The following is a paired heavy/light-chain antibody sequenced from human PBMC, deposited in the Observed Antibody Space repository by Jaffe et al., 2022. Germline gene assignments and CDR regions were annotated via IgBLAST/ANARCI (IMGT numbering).Heavy chain of an antibody. CDR1: GFTFNKYA. CDR2: ISGSGDST. D-gene: IGHD3-3*02. V-gene: IGHV3-23*01. CDR3: AKVGHFWSGYYGSGYYYYMDV. J-gene: IGHJ6*03. Sequence: EVQLLDSGGGLVQPGGPLRLSCAASGFTFNKYAMNWVRQAPGKGLEWVSAISGSGDSTYYADSVKGRFTISRDNSENTLYLQMNSLRAEDTAVYYCAKVGHFWSGYYGSGYYYYMDVWGKGTTVTVSS.
Light chain of an antibody. CDR2: GAS. CDR3: QQYASSPPIT. CDR1: QSVASSY. Sequence: EIVLTQSPGTLSLSPGERATLSCRASQSVASSYLAWYQQKPGQAPRLLIYGASSRATGIPDRFSGSGSGTDFTLTISRLEPEDFAVYYCQQYASSPPITFGQGTRLEIK. V-gene: IGKV3-20*01. J-gene: IGKJ5*01.